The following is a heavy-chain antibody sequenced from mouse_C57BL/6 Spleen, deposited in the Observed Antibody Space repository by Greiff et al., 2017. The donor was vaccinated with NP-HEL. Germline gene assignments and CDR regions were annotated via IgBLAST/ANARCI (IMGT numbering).Heavy chain of an antibody. Sequence: EVQLVESGGGLVKPGGSLKLSCAASGLTFSSYAMSWVRQTPEKRLEWVATISDGGSYTYYPDNVKGRFTISRDNAKNNLYLQMSHLKSEDTAMYYCARGGTTVVEDYAMDYWGQGTSVTVSS. J-gene: IGHJ4*01. D-gene: IGHD1-1*01. CDR2: ISDGGSYT. V-gene: IGHV5-4*01. CDR1: GLTFSSYA. CDR3: ARGGTTVVEDYAMDY.